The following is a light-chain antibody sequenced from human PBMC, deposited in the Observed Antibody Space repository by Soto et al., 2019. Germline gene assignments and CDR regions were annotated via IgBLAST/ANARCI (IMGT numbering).Light chain of an antibody. J-gene: IGKJ5*01. Sequence: RLTQSPSSLSASVGDTVTISCRASQDISTYLARYQQKPGKAPTLLIFGASSLHNGVPFRFAGSGSGSEFTLTINRLQPDDFAPYFCQHYALYSAPFGQGTRV. CDR1: QDISTY. CDR2: GAS. V-gene: IGKV1-5*01. CDR3: QHYALYSAP.